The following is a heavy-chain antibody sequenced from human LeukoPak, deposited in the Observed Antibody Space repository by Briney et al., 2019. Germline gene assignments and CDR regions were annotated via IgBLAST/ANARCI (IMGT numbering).Heavy chain of an antibody. CDR1: GGTFSSYA. J-gene: IGHJ4*02. Sequence: SVKVSCKASGGTFSSYAISWVRQAPGQGLEWMGRIIPILGIANYAQKFQGRVTITADKSTSTAYMELSSLRSEDTAVHYCARDTSGGVWWGQGTLVTVSS. V-gene: IGHV1-69*04. D-gene: IGHD3-16*01. CDR2: IIPILGIA. CDR3: ARDTSGGVW.